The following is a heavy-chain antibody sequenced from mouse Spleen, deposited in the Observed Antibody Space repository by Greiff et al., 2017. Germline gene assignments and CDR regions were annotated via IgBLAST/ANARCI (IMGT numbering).Heavy chain of an antibody. Sequence: DVHLVESEGGLVQPGSSMKLSCTASGFTFSDYYMAWVRQVPEKGLEWVANINYDGSSTYYLDSLKSRFIISRDNAKNILYLQMSSLKSEDTATYYCARGDYGSSFAYWGQGTLVTVSA. D-gene: IGHD1-1*01. CDR2: INYDGSST. CDR1: GFTFSDYY. CDR3: ARGDYGSSFAY. V-gene: IGHV5-16*01. J-gene: IGHJ3*01.